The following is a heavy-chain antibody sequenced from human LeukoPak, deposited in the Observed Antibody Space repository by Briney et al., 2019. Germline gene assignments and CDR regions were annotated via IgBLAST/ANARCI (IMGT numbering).Heavy chain of an antibody. CDR2: LSGIGIPT. D-gene: IGHD6-19*01. Sequence: GGSLRLSCAASGFPFSNSVMSWVRQAPGRGGGGSLPLSGIGIPTSYADSVKGRFTISGANSKNTLYLQMNSLRAEDTAVYYCAKGIYSSGWSYFDYWGHGTLVTVSS. V-gene: IGHV3-23*01. J-gene: IGHJ4*01. CDR3: AKGIYSSGWSYFDY. CDR1: GFPFSNSV.